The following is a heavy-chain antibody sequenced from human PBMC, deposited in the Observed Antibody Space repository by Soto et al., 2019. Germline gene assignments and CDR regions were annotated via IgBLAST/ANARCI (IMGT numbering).Heavy chain of an antibody. CDR1: GFTFSDYY. D-gene: IGHD5-12*01. CDR2: ISSSGSTI. V-gene: IGHV3-11*01. Sequence: GGSLRLSCAASGFTFSDYYMSWIRQAPGKGLEWVSYISSSGSTIYYADSVKGGFTISRDNAKNSLYLQMNSLRAEDTALYYCAKDLGRGGSGYDWDWDYFDYWGQGTLVTVSS. CDR3: AKDLGRGGSGYDWDWDYFDY. J-gene: IGHJ4*02.